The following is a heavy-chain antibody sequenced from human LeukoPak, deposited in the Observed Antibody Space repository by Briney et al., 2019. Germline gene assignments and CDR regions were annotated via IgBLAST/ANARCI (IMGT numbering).Heavy chain of an antibody. D-gene: IGHD5-24*01. CDR2: IYYSGST. CDR1: GGSISSYY. J-gene: IGHJ4*02. CDR3: ARESRDVETEGFDY. Sequence: SETLSLTCTVSGGSISSYYWRWIRQPPGKGLEWIGYIYYSGSTKYNPSLKSRVTISVDASKKQFSLRLSSVTAADTAVYYCARESRDVETEGFDYWGQGTLVTVSS. V-gene: IGHV4-59*01.